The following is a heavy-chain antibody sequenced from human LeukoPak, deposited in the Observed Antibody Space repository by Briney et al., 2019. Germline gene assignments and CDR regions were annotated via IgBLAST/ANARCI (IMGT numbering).Heavy chain of an antibody. CDR2: ITTYNGNT. J-gene: IGHJ3*02. Sequence: ASVKVSCKASGYTFTSYPISWVRQAPGQGLEWMGWITTYNGNTNYAQKLQGRVTITTDTSTSTAYMDLRGLRSDDTAVYYCARSGGRFLDYGDAFDIWGQGTMVTVSS. CDR1: GYTFTSYP. D-gene: IGHD4-17*01. CDR3: ARSGGRFLDYGDAFDI. V-gene: IGHV1-18*01.